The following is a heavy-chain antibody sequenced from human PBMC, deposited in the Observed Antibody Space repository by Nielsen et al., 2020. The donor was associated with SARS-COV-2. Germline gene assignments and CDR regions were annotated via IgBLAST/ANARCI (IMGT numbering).Heavy chain of an antibody. D-gene: IGHD3-10*01. CDR2: ISYDGSNK. J-gene: IGHJ4*02. CDR3: ARHTYYYGSGK. Sequence: GSLRLSCAASGFTFSSYAMHWVRQAPGKGLEWVAVISYDGSNKYYADSVKGRFTISRDNSKNTLYLQMNSLRAEDTAVYYCARHTYYYGSGKWGQGTLVTVSS. CDR1: GFTFSSYA. V-gene: IGHV3-30-3*01.